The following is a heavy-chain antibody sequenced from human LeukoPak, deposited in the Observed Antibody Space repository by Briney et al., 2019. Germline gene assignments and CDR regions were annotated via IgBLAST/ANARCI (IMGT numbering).Heavy chain of an antibody. Sequence: PSETLSLTCTVSGGSISSSSYYWGWIRQPPGEGLEWIGSIYYSGSTYYNPSLKSRVTISVDTSKNQFSLKLSSVTAADTAVYYCARPHRYSSGWYNTYWFDPWGQGTLVTVSS. CDR3: ARPHRYSSGWYNTYWFDP. D-gene: IGHD6-19*01. V-gene: IGHV4-39*01. CDR1: GGSISSSSYY. CDR2: IYYSGST. J-gene: IGHJ5*02.